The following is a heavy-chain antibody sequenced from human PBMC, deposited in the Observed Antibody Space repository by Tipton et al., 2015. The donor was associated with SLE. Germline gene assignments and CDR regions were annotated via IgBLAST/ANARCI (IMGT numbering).Heavy chain of an antibody. V-gene: IGHV4-61*02. J-gene: IGHJ4*02. CDR3: ARDLTGLGFDY. CDR1: GGSISSGSYY. CDR2: IYTSGST. Sequence: TLSLTCTVSGGSISSGSYYWSWIRQPAGKGLEWIGRIYTSGSTNYNPSLKSRVTISVDTSKNQFSRKLSSVTAADTAVYYCARDLTGLGFDYWGQGTLVTVSS. D-gene: IGHD1-20*01.